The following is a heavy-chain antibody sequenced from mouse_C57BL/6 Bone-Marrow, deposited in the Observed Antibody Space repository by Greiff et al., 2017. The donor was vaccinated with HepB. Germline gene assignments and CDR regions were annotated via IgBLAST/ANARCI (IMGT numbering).Heavy chain of an antibody. Sequence: LQESGAELVKPGASVKMSCKASGYTFTSYWITWVKQRPGQGLEWIGDIYPGSGSTNYNEKFKSKATLTVDTSSSTAYMQLSSLTSEDAAVYYCARSHGSFSWFAYWGQGTLVTVSA. V-gene: IGHV1-55*01. D-gene: IGHD1-1*01. CDR1: GYTFTSYW. CDR3: ARSHGSFSWFAY. J-gene: IGHJ3*01. CDR2: IYPGSGST.